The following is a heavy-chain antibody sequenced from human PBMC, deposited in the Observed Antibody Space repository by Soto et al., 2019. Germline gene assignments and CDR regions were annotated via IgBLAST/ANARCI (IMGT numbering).Heavy chain of an antibody. CDR1: GYTFTSSG. V-gene: IGHV1-18*01. Sequence: QVQLVQSGAEVKKPGASVKVSCKASGYTFTSSGMSWVRQAPGQGLEWMGWISAHTGSSEYAQRFQGRVTMTTDRSTSTAYTELRSLRSDDTAVYYCARAFFYQGSDSRGYSFDAFDFWGPGTLVTVSS. CDR2: ISAHTGSS. J-gene: IGHJ3*01. D-gene: IGHD3-22*01. CDR3: ARAFFYQGSDSRGYSFDAFDF.